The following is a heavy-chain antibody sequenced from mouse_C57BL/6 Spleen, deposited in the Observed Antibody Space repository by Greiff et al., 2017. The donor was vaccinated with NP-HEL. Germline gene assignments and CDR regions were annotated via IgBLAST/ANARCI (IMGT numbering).Heavy chain of an antibody. CDR1: GFTFSSYA. V-gene: IGHV5-4*01. D-gene: IGHD1-1*01. CDR3: ARDRFITTVVADGGYFDV. J-gene: IGHJ1*03. CDR2: ISDGGSYT. Sequence: EVQLVESGGGLVKPGGSLKLSCAASGFTFSSYAMSWVRQTPEKRLEWVATISDGGSYTYYPDNVKGRFTISRDNAKNNLYLQMSHLKSEDTAMYYWARDRFITTVVADGGYFDVWGTGTTVTVSS.